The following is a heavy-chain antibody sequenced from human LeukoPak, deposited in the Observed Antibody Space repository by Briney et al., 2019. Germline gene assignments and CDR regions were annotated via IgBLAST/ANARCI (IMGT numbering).Heavy chain of an antibody. J-gene: IGHJ4*02. CDR3: ARHRRAGLGTAYDFDY. V-gene: IGHV4-31*03. CDR1: GGSISSGGYY. CDR2: IYYSGST. D-gene: IGHD1-1*01. Sequence: PSQTLSLTCTVSGGSISSGGYYWSWIRQHPGKGLEWIGYIYYSGSTYYNPSLKSRVTISVDTSKNQFSLKLSSVTAADTAVYYCARHRRAGLGTAYDFDYWGQGTLVTVSS.